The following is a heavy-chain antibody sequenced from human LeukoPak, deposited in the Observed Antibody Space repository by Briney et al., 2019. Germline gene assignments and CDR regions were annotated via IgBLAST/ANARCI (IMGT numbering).Heavy chain of an antibody. CDR3: ARDPLSSSWYDWYFDL. Sequence: SQTLSLTCAISGDSDSSNSAAWNWIRQSPSRGLEWLGRTYYRSKWYNDYAVSVKSRITINPDTSKNQFSLQLNSVTPEDTAVYYCARDPLSSSWYDWYFDLWGRGTLVTVSS. D-gene: IGHD6-13*01. V-gene: IGHV6-1*01. CDR1: GDSDSSNSAA. CDR2: TYYRSKWYN. J-gene: IGHJ2*01.